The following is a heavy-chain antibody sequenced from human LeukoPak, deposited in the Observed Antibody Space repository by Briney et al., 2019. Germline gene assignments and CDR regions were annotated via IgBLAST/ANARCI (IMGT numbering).Heavy chain of an antibody. J-gene: IGHJ4*02. D-gene: IGHD3-22*01. CDR2: INHSGST. Sequence: SETLSLTCAVYGGSFSGYYWSWTRQPPGKGLEWIGEINHSGSTNYNPSLKSRVTISVDTSKNQFSLKLSSVTAADTAVYYCARPDGTYYYDSSGYSYWGQGTLVTVSS. CDR3: ARPDGTYYYDSSGYSY. CDR1: GGSFSGYY. V-gene: IGHV4-34*01.